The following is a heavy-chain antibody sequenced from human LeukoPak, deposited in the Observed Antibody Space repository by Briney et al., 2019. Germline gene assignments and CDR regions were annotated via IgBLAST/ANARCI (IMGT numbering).Heavy chain of an antibody. Sequence: NTSETLSLTCTVSGGSISSGGYYWSWIRQHPGKGLEWIGYIYYSGSTYYNPSLKSRVTISVDTSKNQFSLKLSSVTAADTAVYYCARTCSSPSCYYGMDVWGQGTTVTVSS. D-gene: IGHD2-2*01. CDR3: ARTCSSPSCYYGMDV. V-gene: IGHV4-31*03. J-gene: IGHJ6*02. CDR2: IYYSGST. CDR1: GGSISSGGYY.